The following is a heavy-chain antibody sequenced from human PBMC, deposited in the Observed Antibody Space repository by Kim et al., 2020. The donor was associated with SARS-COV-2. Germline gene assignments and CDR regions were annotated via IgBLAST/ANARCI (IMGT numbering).Heavy chain of an antibody. Sequence: YAPKFRARATFTAETSTGTAYMELSNLRSDDTAVYYCARYYGSGYFDYWGQGTLVTVSS. D-gene: IGHD3-10*01. CDR3: ARYYGSGYFDY. J-gene: IGHJ4*02. V-gene: IGHV1-69*02.